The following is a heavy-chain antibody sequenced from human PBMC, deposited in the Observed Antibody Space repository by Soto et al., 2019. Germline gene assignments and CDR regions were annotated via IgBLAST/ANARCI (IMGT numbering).Heavy chain of an antibody. V-gene: IGHV3-66*01. CDR1: GVTVSNNL. CDR3: ARNVPVTTLGY. CDR2: IYSGGGT. Sequence: EVQLVESGGGVVQPGGSLRLSCAASGVTVSNNLMSWVRQAPGKGLECVSIIYSGGGTHYADSVRGRFTISRDNSKNTVYLQMNSLKADDTAVYYCARNVPVTTLGYWGQGTLVTVSS. D-gene: IGHD4-17*01. J-gene: IGHJ4*02.